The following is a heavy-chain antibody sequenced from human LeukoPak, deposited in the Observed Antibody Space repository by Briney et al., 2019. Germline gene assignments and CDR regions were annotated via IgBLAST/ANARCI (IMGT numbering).Heavy chain of an antibody. J-gene: IGHJ4*02. CDR2: ISGSGGRT. CDR1: GFTFSSYA. D-gene: IGHD2-21*02. Sequence: GGSLRLSCADSGFTFSSYAVSWVRQAPGKGLEWVSAISGSGGRTYYADSVKGRFTMSRDNSKNMLYLQMNSLRVEDTAVYYCAKGRLVVTGIDYWGQGTQVTVSS. CDR3: AKGRLVVTGIDY. V-gene: IGHV3-23*01.